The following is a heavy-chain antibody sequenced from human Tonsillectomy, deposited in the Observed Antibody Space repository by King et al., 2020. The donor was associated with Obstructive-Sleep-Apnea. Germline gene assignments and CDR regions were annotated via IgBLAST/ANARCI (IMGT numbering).Heavy chain of an antibody. V-gene: IGHV4-39*07. CDR3: ARGNFNGAMVTYYFDY. CDR1: GGSISSSSYY. Sequence: QLQESGPGLVKPSETLSLTCTVSGGSISSSSYYWGWIRQPPGKGLEWIGSIYYSGSTYYNPSLKSRVTISVDTSQNQFSLRLSSVSAADTAVYYCARGNFNGAMVTYYFDYWGQGTLVTVSS. J-gene: IGHJ4*02. D-gene: IGHD5-18*01. CDR2: IYYSGST.